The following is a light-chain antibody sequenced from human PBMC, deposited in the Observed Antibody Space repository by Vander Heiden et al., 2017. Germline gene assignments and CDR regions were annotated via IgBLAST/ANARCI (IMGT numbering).Light chain of an antibody. V-gene: IGKV4-1*01. J-gene: IGKJ2*01. CDR1: QSVLYSSNNKNY. CDR2: WAS. Sequence: DIVMTQSPDSLAVSLGERATINCKSSQSVLYSSNNKNYLAWYQQKPGQPPKLLIYWASTRESGVPDRFSGSGSGTDFTLTISSLQAEDVAVYYCQQYYSTPPRTFCQGTKLEIK. CDR3: QQYYSTPPRT.